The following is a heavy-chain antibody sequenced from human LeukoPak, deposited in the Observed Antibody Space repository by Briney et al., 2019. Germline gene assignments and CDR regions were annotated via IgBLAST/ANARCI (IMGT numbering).Heavy chain of an antibody. CDR3: ARHATTGYYYMDV. J-gene: IGHJ6*03. Sequence: PSETLSLTCAVSGGSFSGYSWSWIRQPPGKGLEWIGSIYYSGSTYYNPSLKSRVTISVDTSKNQFSLKLSSVTAADTAVYYCARHATTGYYYMDVWGKGTTVTVSS. CDR2: IYYSGST. V-gene: IGHV4-39*01. CDR1: GGSFSGYS. D-gene: IGHD4-17*01.